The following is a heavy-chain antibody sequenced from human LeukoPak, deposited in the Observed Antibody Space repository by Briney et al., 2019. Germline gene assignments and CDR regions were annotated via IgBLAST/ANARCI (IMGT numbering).Heavy chain of an antibody. CDR3: ARGDYSNLYYNYNMDV. V-gene: IGHV4-61*08. D-gene: IGHD4-11*01. Sequence: KTSETLSLTCTGSGGPISSGGYYWSWIRQPPGKGLEWIGYIYYSGSTNYNPSLKSRVTISVDTSKNQFSLKLSSVTAADTAVYYCARGDYSNLYYNYNMDVWGKGTTVTVSS. CDR2: IYYSGST. J-gene: IGHJ6*03. CDR1: GGPISSGGYY.